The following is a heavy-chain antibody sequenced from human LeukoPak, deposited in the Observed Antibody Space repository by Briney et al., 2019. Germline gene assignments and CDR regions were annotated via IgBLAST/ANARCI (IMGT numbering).Heavy chain of an antibody. CDR2: IYYSGST. CDR1: GGSISSYY. D-gene: IGHD6-13*01. CDR3: ARDGYSSSWHKRGAFDI. V-gene: IGHV4-59*01. Sequence: SETLSLTCTDSGGSISSYYWSWIRQPPGKGLEWIGHIYYSGSTNYNPSLKSRVTISVDTSKNQFSLKLSSVTAADTALYYCARDGYSSSWHKRGAFDIWGQGTMVTVSS. J-gene: IGHJ3*02.